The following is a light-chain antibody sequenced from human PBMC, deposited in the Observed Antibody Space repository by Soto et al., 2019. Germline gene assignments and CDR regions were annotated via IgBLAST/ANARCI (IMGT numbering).Light chain of an antibody. CDR2: DAS. CDR1: QSISSW. V-gene: IGKV1-5*01. Sequence: DIQMTQSPSTLSASVGDRVTITCRASQSISSWLAWYQQKPGKAPKLLIYDASSLESGVPSRFRGSGSGTEFTLTISSLQPEDSGTYYCLQDFRYPRTLGQRTKVDIK. J-gene: IGKJ1*01. CDR3: LQDFRYPRT.